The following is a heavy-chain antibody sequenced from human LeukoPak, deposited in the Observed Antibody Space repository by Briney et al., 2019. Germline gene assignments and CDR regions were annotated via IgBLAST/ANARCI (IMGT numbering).Heavy chain of an antibody. J-gene: IGHJ6*03. Sequence: GASVKVSCKASGYTFTSSGISWVRQAPGQGLEWMGWISAYNGNTNYAQKLQGRVTMTTDTSTSTAYMELRSLRSDDTAVYYCARQQLRYFDWLSPALSYYYYMDVWGKGTTVTVSS. V-gene: IGHV1-18*01. CDR2: ISAYNGNT. CDR1: GYTFTSSG. D-gene: IGHD3-9*01. CDR3: ARQQLRYFDWLSPALSYYYYMDV.